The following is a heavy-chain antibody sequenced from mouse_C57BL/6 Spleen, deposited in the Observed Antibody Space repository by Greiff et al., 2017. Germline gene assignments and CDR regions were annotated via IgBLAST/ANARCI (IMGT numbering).Heavy chain of an antibody. V-gene: IGHV1-64*01. Sequence: QVQLQQPGAELVKPGASVKLSCKASGYTFTSYWMHWVKQRPGQGLEWIGMIHPNSGSTNYNEKFKSKATLTVDKSSSTAYMQLRSLTSEDSAVYYCARDGSSYNAYWGQGTLVTVSA. CDR1: GYTFTSYW. D-gene: IGHD1-1*01. CDR3: ARDGSSYNAY. J-gene: IGHJ3*01. CDR2: IHPNSGST.